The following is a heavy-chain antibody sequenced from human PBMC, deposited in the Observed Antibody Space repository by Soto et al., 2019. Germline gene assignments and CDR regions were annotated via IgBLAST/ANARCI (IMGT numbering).Heavy chain of an antibody. Sequence: QVQLVESGGGVVQPGRSLRLSCAASGFTFSSFAFHWVRQAPGKGLEWVAVISYDGSNKYYADSVKGRFTISRDNSKNTLYRQMNSLRAEDTAVYYCARDIEDYYGSGSYPSGIDYWGQGTRVTVSS. CDR3: ARDIEDYYGSGSYPSGIDY. J-gene: IGHJ4*02. CDR1: GFTFSSFA. D-gene: IGHD3-10*01. CDR2: ISYDGSNK. V-gene: IGHV3-30-3*01.